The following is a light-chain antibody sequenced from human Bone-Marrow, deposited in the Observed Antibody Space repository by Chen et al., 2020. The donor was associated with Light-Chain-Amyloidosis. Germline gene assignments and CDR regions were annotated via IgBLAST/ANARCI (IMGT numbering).Light chain of an antibody. V-gene: IGLV3-1*01. CDR2: QDS. Sequence: SYELTQPPSVSVSPGQTASITCSGDKLGDKYACWYQQKPGQSPVLVIYQDSTRPSGIPERFSGSNSGNTATLTISGTQPMDEADYYCQAWDSSTVVFGGGTKLTVL. J-gene: IGLJ2*01. CDR1: KLGDKY. CDR3: QAWDSSTVV.